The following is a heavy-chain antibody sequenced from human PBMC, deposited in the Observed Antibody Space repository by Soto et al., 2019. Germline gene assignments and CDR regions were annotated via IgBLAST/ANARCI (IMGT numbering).Heavy chain of an antibody. CDR3: ARDRIAARFRYGMDV. V-gene: IGHV1-18*04. CDR1: GYTFTSYG. J-gene: IGHJ6*02. CDR2: SSAYNGNT. D-gene: IGHD6-13*01. Sequence: ASVKVSCKASGYTFTSYGSNWVRQPPGQGLEWVGWSSAYNGNTNYAQKLQGRVTMTTDTSTSTAYMELRSLRSDDTAVYYCARDRIAARFRYGMDVWGQGTTVTVSS.